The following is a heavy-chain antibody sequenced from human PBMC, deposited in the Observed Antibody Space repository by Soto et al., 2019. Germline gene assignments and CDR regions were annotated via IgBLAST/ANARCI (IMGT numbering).Heavy chain of an antibody. J-gene: IGHJ4*02. CDR3: TRAAWFPYLSFY. Sequence: EVQLVEAGGGLVQPGGSLRLSCAASGFTFSRFELHWVRQAPGKGLEWISYISSSGSTAYYSSSVEGRFTISRDNANNSVYQQMVSLRAEDTALYYCTRAAWFPYLSFYWGQGALVTVSS. V-gene: IGHV3-48*03. D-gene: IGHD3-10*01. CDR2: ISSSGSTA. CDR1: GFTFSRFE.